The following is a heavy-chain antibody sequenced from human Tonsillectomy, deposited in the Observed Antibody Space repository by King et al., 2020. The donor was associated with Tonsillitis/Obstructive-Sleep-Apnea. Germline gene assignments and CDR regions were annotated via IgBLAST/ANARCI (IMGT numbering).Heavy chain of an antibody. CDR2: IYYTGST. Sequence: QLQESGPGLVKPSETLSLTCTVSGGSISSYYWSWIRQPPGKGLDCIGYIYYTGSTNYNPSLKSRVTISVDTSKNQFSLKLRSVTAADTAVYYCAREGLRDAFDIWGQGTMVTVSS. V-gene: IGHV4-59*01. D-gene: IGHD5-12*01. CDR3: AREGLRDAFDI. J-gene: IGHJ3*02. CDR1: GGSISSYY.